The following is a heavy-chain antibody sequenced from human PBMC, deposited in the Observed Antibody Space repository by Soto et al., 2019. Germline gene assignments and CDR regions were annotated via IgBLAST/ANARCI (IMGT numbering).Heavy chain of an antibody. J-gene: IGHJ4*02. D-gene: IGHD6-19*01. Sequence: EVQLVESGGGLVQPGGSLRLSCTVSGFSVSSNRLGWVRQAPAKGLEWASVISSGGNTDYADSVRGRFTISRDSSRNTVYLQMNSPRPEDTGVNYCARVQADSNGWYQFGYWGRGTLVTVSS. CDR3: ARVQADSNGWYQFGY. CDR2: ISSGGNT. CDR1: GFSVSSNR. V-gene: IGHV3-53*04.